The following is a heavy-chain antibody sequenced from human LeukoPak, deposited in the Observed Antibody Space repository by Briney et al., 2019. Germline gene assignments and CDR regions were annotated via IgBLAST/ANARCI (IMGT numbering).Heavy chain of an antibody. CDR1: GFTFSSHS. CDR2: ISGNGHLI. J-gene: IGHJ4*02. CDR3: ARDSDGWSRDY. Sequence: GGSLRLSCAASGFTFSSHSMSWVRQAPGKGLEWISVISGNGHLIYLADSLKGRFTVSRDNAKNSLYLQINSLTVEDTAIYYCARDSDGWSRDYWGQGTLVTVSS. D-gene: IGHD5-24*01. V-gene: IGHV3-21*06.